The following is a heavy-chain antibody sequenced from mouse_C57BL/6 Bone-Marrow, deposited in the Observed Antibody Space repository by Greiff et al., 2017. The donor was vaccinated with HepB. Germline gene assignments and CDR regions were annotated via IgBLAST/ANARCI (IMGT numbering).Heavy chain of an antibody. J-gene: IGHJ1*03. CDR1: GFTFSDYG. D-gene: IGHD1-1*01. CDR3: ARRSGSSYWYFDV. V-gene: IGHV5-15*01. CDR2: ISNLAYSI. Sequence: EVNVVESGGGLVQPGGSLKLSCAASGFTFSDYGMAWVRQAPRKGPEWVAFISNLAYSIYYADTVTGRFTISRENAKNTLYLEMSSLRSEDTAMYYCARRSGSSYWYFDVWGTGTTVTVSS.